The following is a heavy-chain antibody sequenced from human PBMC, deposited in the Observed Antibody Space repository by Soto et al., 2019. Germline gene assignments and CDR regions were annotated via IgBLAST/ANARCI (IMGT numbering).Heavy chain of an antibody. J-gene: IGHJ5*02. D-gene: IGHD6-13*01. Sequence: PSETLSLTCAVYGGSFSGYYWSWIRQPPGKGLEWIGEINHSGSTNYNPSLKSRVTISVDTSKNQFSLKLSSVTAADTDVYYCERCRRSWYVSWFDPWGQGTLVTVSS. CDR2: INHSGST. CDR3: ERCRRSWYVSWFDP. CDR1: GGSFSGYY. V-gene: IGHV4-34*01.